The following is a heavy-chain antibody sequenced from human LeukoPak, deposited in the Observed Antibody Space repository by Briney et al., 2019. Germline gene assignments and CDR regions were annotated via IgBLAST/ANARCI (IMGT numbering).Heavy chain of an antibody. Sequence: GGYLRLSCEASGFSFTNFYMHWVRQAPGEGLVWVSRINSDGSETNYADSVKGRFIISRDNAKKRLYLQMNSLRTEDTAVYYCVRVTENWGQGTLVTVSS. CDR3: VRVTEN. CDR1: GFSFTNFY. V-gene: IGHV3-74*01. CDR2: INSDGSET. J-gene: IGHJ4*02.